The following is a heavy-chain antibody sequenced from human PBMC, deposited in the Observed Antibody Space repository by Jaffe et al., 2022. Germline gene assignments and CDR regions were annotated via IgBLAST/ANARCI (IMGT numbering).Heavy chain of an antibody. Sequence: EVQLVESGGGLVQPGGSLRLSCAASGFTFSSYWMSWVRQAPGKGLEWVANIKQDGSEKYYVDSVKGRFTISRDNAKNSLYLQMNSLRAEDTAVYYCAREGSSGYSDYFDYWGQGTLVTVSS. D-gene: IGHD3-22*01. J-gene: IGHJ4*02. CDR2: IKQDGSEK. CDR1: GFTFSSYW. V-gene: IGHV3-7*05. CDR3: AREGSSGYSDYFDY.